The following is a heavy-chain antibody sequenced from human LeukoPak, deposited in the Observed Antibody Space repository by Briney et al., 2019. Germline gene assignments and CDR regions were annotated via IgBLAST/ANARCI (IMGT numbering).Heavy chain of an antibody. Sequence: PSQTLSLTCTVSGGSISSGSYYWSWIRQPAGKGLEWIGRIYTSGSTNYNPSLKSRVTISVDTSKNQFSLKLSSVTAADTAVYYCATYGTVIRYWGQGTLVTVSS. D-gene: IGHD1-1*01. CDR3: ATYGTVIRY. J-gene: IGHJ4*02. CDR1: GGSISSGSYY. CDR2: IYTSGST. V-gene: IGHV4-61*02.